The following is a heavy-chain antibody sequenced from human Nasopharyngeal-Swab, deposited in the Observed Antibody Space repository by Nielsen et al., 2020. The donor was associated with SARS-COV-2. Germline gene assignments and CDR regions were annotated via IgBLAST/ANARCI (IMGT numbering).Heavy chain of an antibody. D-gene: IGHD2-2*01. J-gene: IGHJ6*02. CDR1: GYTFTSYA. Sequence: ASVKVSCKASGYTFTSYAMHWVRQAPGQRPEWMGWINAGNGNTKYSQKFQGRVTITRDTSASTAYMELSSLRSEDTAVYYCARDDLIVVVPAAMEPPGMDVWGQGTTVTVSS. CDR3: ARDDLIVVVPAAMEPPGMDV. V-gene: IGHV1-3*01. CDR2: INAGNGNT.